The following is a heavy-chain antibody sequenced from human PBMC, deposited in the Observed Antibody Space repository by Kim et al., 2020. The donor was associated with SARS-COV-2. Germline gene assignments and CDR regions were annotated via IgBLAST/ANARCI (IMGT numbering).Heavy chain of an antibody. V-gene: IGHV3-30*04. CDR2: ISYDGSNK. CDR3: AREDSYGYHFDY. CDR1: GFTFSSYA. J-gene: IGHJ4*02. D-gene: IGHD5-18*01. Sequence: GGSLRLSCAASGFTFSSYAMHWVRQAPGKGLEWVAVISYDGSNKYYADSVKGRFTISRDNSKNTLYLQMNSLRAEDTAVYYCAREDSYGYHFDYWGQGTLVTVSS.